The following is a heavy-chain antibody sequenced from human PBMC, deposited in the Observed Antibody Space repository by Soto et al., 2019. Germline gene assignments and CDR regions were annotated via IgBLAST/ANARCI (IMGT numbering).Heavy chain of an antibody. D-gene: IGHD2-21*01. Sequence: EVQLLESGGGLVQPGGSLRLSCAASGFTFASYAMSWVRQAPGKGLEWVSGISGSGGNTYNADSVKGRFIISRDNSKNTLYLQMNNLRVEDTALYSCARDGANTYLPDYWGQGTLVTVSS. CDR2: ISGSGGNT. CDR1: GFTFASYA. CDR3: ARDGANTYLPDY. J-gene: IGHJ4*02. V-gene: IGHV3-23*01.